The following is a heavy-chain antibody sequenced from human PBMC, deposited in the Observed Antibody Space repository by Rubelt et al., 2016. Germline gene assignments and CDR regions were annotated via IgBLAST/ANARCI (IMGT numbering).Heavy chain of an antibody. CDR2: ISYAGSNK. CDR1: GFTFSNYA. Sequence: VQLVASGGGVVQPGRSLRLSCAGSGFTFSNYAMHWVRQAPGKGLEWVTVISYAGSNKYYADSVKGRFTISRDNSKNKLYLQMNSLRAEETAVDFCARDPADCWGQGTLVTVSS. CDR3: ARDPADC. J-gene: IGHJ4*02. V-gene: IGHV3-30*04.